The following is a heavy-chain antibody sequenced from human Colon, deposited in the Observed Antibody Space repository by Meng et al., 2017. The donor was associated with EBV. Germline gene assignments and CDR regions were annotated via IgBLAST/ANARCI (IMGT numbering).Heavy chain of an antibody. V-gene: IGHV4-30-4*01. CDR2: IHHSGSA. CDR1: GGSMSSGNYY. CDR3: ASFDHIPRRNYFDY. Sequence: GQLQESGPGLVEPSKTLSPTCTVSGGSMSSGNYYWSWIRQPPGKGLEWIGYIHHSGSAYYNPSLKSRVSISVDTSKSQFSLNLNSMTAADTAVYYCASFDHIPRRNYFDYWGQGTLVTVSS. D-gene: IGHD2-21*01. J-gene: IGHJ4*02.